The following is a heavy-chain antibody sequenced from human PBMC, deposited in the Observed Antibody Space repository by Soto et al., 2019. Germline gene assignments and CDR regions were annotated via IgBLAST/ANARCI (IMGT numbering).Heavy chain of an antibody. Sequence: PGGSLRLSCAVSGFSFSTYAMSWVRQAPGKGLEWVSGISAGGGNTYYADSVRGRFTISRDNSKDTLYLQITSLRAEDTAFYYCAKPAEYQLVSWFDPWGQGTLVTVSS. CDR2: ISAGGGNT. D-gene: IGHD2-2*01. CDR1: GFSFSTYA. V-gene: IGHV3-23*01. CDR3: AKPAEYQLVSWFDP. J-gene: IGHJ5*02.